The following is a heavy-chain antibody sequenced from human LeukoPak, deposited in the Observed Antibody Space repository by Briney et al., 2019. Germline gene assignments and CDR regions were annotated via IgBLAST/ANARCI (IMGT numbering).Heavy chain of an antibody. CDR1: GFTFSGHA. V-gene: IGHV3-30*18. J-gene: IGHJ5*02. CDR3: AKPGGGNYFTHNYFHP. Sequence: GMSLRLSCAASGFTFSGHAMHWVRQAPGKGLELLAYISHDGSYQYHVDSVKGRFTISRDNSKNTLYLQMNSLRADDTAVYYCAKPGGGNYFTHNYFHPWGQGTLVAVSS. CDR2: ISHDGSYQ. D-gene: IGHD1-26*01.